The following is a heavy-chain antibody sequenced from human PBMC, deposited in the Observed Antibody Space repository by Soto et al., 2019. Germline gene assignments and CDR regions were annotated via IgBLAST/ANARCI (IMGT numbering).Heavy chain of an antibody. Sequence: SETLSLTCTVSGGSISSYCWSWIRRPPGKGLEWIGYIYYSGSTNYNPSLKSRVTISVDTSKNQFSLRAEDTAVYYCAKDTKTSYSSGWYGPPYYYGMDVWGQGTTVTVSS. CDR2: IYYSGST. V-gene: IGHV4-59*01. CDR1: GGSISSYC. D-gene: IGHD6-19*01. J-gene: IGHJ6*02. CDR3: AKDTKTSYSSGWYGPPYYYGMDV.